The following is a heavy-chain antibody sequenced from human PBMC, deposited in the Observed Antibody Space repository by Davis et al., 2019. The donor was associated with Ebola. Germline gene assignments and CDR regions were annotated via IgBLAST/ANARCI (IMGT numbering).Heavy chain of an antibody. D-gene: IGHD6-13*01. V-gene: IGHV3-23*01. CDR3: ATRDTSSNCFGFYP. CDR1: GFTFSTYA. J-gene: IGHJ5*02. CDR2: IGTSGDP. Sequence: GESLKISCAASGFTFSTYAMSWVRQAPGKGLEWVSTIGTSGDPYYANSVRGRLTISIDNFKKTVYLQMDSLRADDTAVYYCATRDTSSNCFGFYPWGQGTLVTVSS.